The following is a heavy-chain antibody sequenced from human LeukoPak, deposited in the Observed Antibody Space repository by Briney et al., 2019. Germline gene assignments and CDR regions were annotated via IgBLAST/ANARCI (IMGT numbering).Heavy chain of an antibody. CDR2: IRYDGSNK. CDR1: GFTFCSYG. J-gene: IGHJ6*03. D-gene: IGHD2-2*01. CDR3: AKDGAVVVVPAVRDYYYYYMDV. Sequence: PGGSLRLSCAASGFTFCSYGMHWVRQAPGKGLEWVAFIRYDGSNKYYADSVKGRFTISRDNSKNTLYLQMNSLRAEDTAVYYCAKDGAVVVVPAVRDYYYYYMDVWGKGTTVTVSS. V-gene: IGHV3-30*02.